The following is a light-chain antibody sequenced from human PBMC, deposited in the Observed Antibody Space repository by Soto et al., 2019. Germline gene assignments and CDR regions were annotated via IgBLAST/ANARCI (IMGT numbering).Light chain of an antibody. J-gene: IGKJ2*01. CDR2: ATS. CDR1: QDISSW. Sequence: DIQLTQSPSSVSASVGDTVTITCRASQDISSWLAWYQQKPGKAPKLLIYATSNLQSGVPSRFSGSGSGTDFTLTITSLQPEDFASYFCQQADTFPYTFGQVTKLEIK. CDR3: QQADTFPYT. V-gene: IGKV1D-12*01.